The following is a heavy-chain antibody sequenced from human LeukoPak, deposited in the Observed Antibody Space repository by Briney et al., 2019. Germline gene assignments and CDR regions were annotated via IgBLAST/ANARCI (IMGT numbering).Heavy chain of an antibody. J-gene: IGHJ4*02. CDR3: VRDLGISGWYAPPLGYFDS. CDR1: GYTFTNYY. V-gene: IGHV1-2*02. Sequence: ASVKVSCKASGYTFTNYYMHWVRQAPGQGLEWMGWINPKSGGTNYAQQFQDRVTMTRDTSISSTYMELSRLKSDDTAVYYCVRDLGISGWYAPPLGYFDSWGQGTLVTVSS. CDR2: INPKSGGT. D-gene: IGHD6-19*01.